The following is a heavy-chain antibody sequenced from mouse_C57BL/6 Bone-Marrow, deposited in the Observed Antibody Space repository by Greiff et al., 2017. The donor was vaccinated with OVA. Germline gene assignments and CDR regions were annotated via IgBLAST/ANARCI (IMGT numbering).Heavy chain of an antibody. D-gene: IGHD1-1*01. J-gene: IGHJ4*01. V-gene: IGHV1-31*01. CDR3: AREGDYYGSYAMDY. Sequence: EVKLLESGPELVKPGASVKISCKASGYSFTGYYMHWVKQSHGNILDWIGYIYPYNGVSSYNQKFKGKATLTVDKSSSTAYMELRSLTSEDSAVYYGAREGDYYGSYAMDYWGQGTSVTVSS. CDR1: GYSFTGYY. CDR2: IYPYNGVS.